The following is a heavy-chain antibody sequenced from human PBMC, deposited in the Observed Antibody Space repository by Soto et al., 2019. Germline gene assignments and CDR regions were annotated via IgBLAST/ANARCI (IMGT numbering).Heavy chain of an antibody. CDR3: ARGRSSPNFDP. CDR2: LIPIFGAA. V-gene: IGHV1-69*01. D-gene: IGHD6-6*01. CDR1: GGTFINYV. Sequence: QVQLVQSGAEVRKPGSSVKVSCKISGGTFINYVISWLRQAPGQGLEWMGGLIPIFGAANLAQKFQGRVTITADESTSTVNMEMSRLTSEDTAVYYCARGRSSPNFDPWGQGTLVTVSS. J-gene: IGHJ5*02.